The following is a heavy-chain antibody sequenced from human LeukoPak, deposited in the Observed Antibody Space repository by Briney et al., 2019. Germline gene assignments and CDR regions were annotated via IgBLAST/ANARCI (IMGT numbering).Heavy chain of an antibody. V-gene: IGHV1-69*01. CDR3: ARGGVTMTPYYYYGMDV. J-gene: IGHJ6*02. CDR1: GGTFSSYA. Sequence: SVKVSCKASGGTFSSYAISWVRQAPGQGLEWMGGIIPIFGTADYAQKFQGRVTITADESTSTAYMELSSLRSEDTAVYYCARGGVTMTPYYYYGMDVWGQGTTVTVSS. CDR2: IIPIFGTA. D-gene: IGHD4/OR15-4a*01.